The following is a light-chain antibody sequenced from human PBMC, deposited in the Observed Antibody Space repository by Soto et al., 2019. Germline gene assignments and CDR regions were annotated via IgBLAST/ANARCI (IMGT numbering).Light chain of an antibody. J-gene: IGKJ3*01. CDR2: WAS. Sequence: DIVMTQSPDSLAVSLGERATINCKSSQSVLYNSNNKNYLAWYQQKPGQSPRLLIYWASTREFGVPDRFSGSGSGTDFTLTISSLQAEDVAVYYCQQPYNTLPTFGPGTKVDIK. V-gene: IGKV4-1*01. CDR1: QSVLYNSNNKNY. CDR3: QQPYNTLPT.